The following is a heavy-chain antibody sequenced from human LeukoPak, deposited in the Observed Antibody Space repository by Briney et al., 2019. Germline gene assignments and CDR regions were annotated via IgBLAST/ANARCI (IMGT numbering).Heavy chain of an antibody. D-gene: IGHD1-7*01. CDR3: ASMSQSNWNYVGY. CDR2: TSSTGGST. CDR1: GFTFSNDA. Sequence: GGSLRLSCAASGFTFSNDAMSWVRQAPGKALEWVSTTSSTGGSTYYADSVKGRFTISRDNSKNTLYLQMNSLRAEDTAVYYCASMSQSNWNYVGYWGQGTLVTVSS. J-gene: IGHJ4*02. V-gene: IGHV3-23*01.